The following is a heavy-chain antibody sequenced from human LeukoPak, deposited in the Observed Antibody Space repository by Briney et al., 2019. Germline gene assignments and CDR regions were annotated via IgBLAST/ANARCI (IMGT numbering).Heavy chain of an antibody. J-gene: IGHJ4*02. CDR3: ARDYCSSTSCLFDY. V-gene: IGHV3-33*01. D-gene: IGHD2-2*01. CDR1: GFTFSSYG. Sequence: GGSLRLSCAASGFTFSSYGMHWVRQAPGQGLEWVAVIWNDGSSKYYVDSVKGRFTISRDNSKNTLYLQMNSLRTEDTAVYYCARDYCSSTSCLFDYWGQGTLVTVSS. CDR2: IWNDGSSK.